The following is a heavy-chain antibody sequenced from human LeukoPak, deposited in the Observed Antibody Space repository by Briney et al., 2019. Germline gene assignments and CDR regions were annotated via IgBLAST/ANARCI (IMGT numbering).Heavy chain of an antibody. V-gene: IGHV4-59*01. D-gene: IGHD2-2*01. Sequence: SETLFLTCTVSGGSISNYYWSWIRQPPGKELEWIGYIYYSGSTNYNPSLKSRVTISVDTSKNQFSLKLSSVTAADTAVYYCARGKPAANFDYWGQGTLVTVSS. J-gene: IGHJ4*02. CDR3: ARGKPAANFDY. CDR1: GGSISNYY. CDR2: IYYSGST.